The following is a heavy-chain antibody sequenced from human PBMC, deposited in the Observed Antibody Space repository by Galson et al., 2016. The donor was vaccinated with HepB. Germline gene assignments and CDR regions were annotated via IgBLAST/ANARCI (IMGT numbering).Heavy chain of an antibody. Sequence: SLRLSCAASDFTVNSHYLTWVRQAPGKGLEWVSIIFSGGSTFYADSVKGRFTISRDDSKNTLYLQMDSLRGEDTAVYFCARASISHFDFWGQGILVTVSS. J-gene: IGHJ4*02. V-gene: IGHV3-53*01. CDR2: IFSGGST. CDR1: DFTVNSHY. CDR3: ARASISHFDF.